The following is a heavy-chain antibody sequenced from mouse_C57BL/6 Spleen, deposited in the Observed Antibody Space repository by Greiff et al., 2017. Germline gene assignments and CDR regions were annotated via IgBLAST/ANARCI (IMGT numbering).Heavy chain of an antibody. D-gene: IGHD2-2*01. CDR3: TREVTTPYFDY. CDR2: ISSGGDYI. CDR1: GFTFSSYA. V-gene: IGHV5-9-1*02. J-gene: IGHJ2*01. Sequence: EVQVVESGEGLVKPGGSLKLSCAASGFTFSSYAMSWVRQTPEKRLEWVAYISSGGDYIYYADTVKGRFTISRDNARNTLYLQMSSLTSEDTAMYYCTREVTTPYFDYWGQGTTLTVSS.